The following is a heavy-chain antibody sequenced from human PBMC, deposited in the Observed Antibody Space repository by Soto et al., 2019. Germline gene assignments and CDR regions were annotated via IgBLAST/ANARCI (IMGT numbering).Heavy chain of an antibody. CDR2: INPNSGGT. D-gene: IGHD2-8*01. J-gene: IGHJ6*02. CDR3: AREGGGYCTNGVCPLIGMDV. V-gene: IGHV1-2*04. CDR1: GYTFTGYY. Sequence: ASVKVSCKASGYTFTGYYMHWVRQAPGQRLEWMGWINPNSGGTNYAQKFQGWVTMTRDTSISTAYMELSRLRSDDTAVYYCAREGGGYCTNGVCPLIGMDVWGQGTTVTVSS.